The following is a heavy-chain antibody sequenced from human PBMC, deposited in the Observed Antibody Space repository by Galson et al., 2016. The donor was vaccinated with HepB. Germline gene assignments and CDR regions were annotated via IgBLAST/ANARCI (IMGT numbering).Heavy chain of an antibody. CDR3: ARAVLPNYGTDV. D-gene: IGHD3-3*01. CDR1: RYTFTNYG. CDR2: ISAYNGNT. V-gene: IGHV1-18*01. Sequence: SCKASRYTFTNYGLSWVRQAPGQGLEWMGWISAYNGNTNYAQKFQGRVNMPTDTSTSTGYMELRSLKSDDTAFYSCARAVLPNYGTDVWGQGTTVTVSS. J-gene: IGHJ6*02.